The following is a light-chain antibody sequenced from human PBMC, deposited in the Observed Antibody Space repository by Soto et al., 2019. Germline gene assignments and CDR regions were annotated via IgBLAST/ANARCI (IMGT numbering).Light chain of an antibody. V-gene: IGKV3-15*01. Sequence: EIVTTQYPATLSVSPGERATLSCRASQSVSSDLAWYHQKPGQAPRLLIYSASTRATGIPARFSGSGSGTEFTLTINSLQSEDFAVYYCQQYNNLPRTFGQGPKVDIK. J-gene: IGKJ1*01. CDR1: QSVSSD. CDR3: QQYNNLPRT. CDR2: SAS.